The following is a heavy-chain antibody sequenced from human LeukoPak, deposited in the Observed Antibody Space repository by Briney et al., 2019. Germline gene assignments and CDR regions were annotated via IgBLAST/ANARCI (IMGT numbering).Heavy chain of an antibody. D-gene: IGHD2-15*01. CDR2: INHSGRT. CDR1: GGSFSNYY. V-gene: IGHV4-34*01. CDR3: ARGQTGSGRIFDY. J-gene: IGHJ4*02. Sequence: SETLSLTCAVHGGSFSNYYWTWIRQPPGKGLEWIGEINHSGRTNYSPSLKSRVTMSVDTSKNQFSLKLRSVTVADTAVYYCARGQTGSGRIFDYWGQGTLVTVSS.